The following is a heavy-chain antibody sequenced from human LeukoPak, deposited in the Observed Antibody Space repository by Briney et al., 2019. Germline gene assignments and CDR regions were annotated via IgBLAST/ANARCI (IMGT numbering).Heavy chain of an antibody. CDR3: ASYRAARPGWEPDAFDI. CDR2: ISSSSSYI. Sequence: PGGSLRLSCAASGFTFSSYAMSWVRQAPGKGLEWVSSISSSSSYIYYADSVKGRFTISRDNAKNSLYLQMNSLRAEDTAVYYCASYRAARPGWEPDAFDIWGQGTMVTVSS. V-gene: IGHV3-21*01. D-gene: IGHD6-6*01. J-gene: IGHJ3*02. CDR1: GFTFSSYA.